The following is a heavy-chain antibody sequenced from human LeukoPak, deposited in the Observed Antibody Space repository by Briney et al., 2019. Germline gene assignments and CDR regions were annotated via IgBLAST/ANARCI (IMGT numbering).Heavy chain of an antibody. V-gene: IGHV1-18*01. D-gene: IGHD5-24*01. CDR2: ISAYNGNT. Sequence: WASVKVSCKASGYTFTSYGISWVRQAPGQGLEWMGWISAYNGNTNYAQKLQGRVTMTTDTSTSTAYMELRSLRSDDTAVYYCARGPYGYTKNWFDPWGQGTLVTVSS. CDR3: ARGPYGYTKNWFDP. J-gene: IGHJ5*02. CDR1: GYTFTSYG.